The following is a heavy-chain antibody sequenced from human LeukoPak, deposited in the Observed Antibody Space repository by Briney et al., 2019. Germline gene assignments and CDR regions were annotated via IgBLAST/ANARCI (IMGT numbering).Heavy chain of an antibody. Sequence: ASVKVSCKASGYTFTTYDINWVRQATVQGLEWMGWMNPNSGYTGYAQKFQGRVTITRDTSISTAYMELSSLRSEDTAVYYCARVAGSIDYWGQGTLVTVSS. CDR1: GYTFTTYD. J-gene: IGHJ4*02. CDR3: ARVAGSIDY. CDR2: MNPNSGYT. D-gene: IGHD6-19*01. V-gene: IGHV1-8*03.